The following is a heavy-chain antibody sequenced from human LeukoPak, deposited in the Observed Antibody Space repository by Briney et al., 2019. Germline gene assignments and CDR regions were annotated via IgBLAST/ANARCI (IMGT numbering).Heavy chain of an antibody. Sequence: ASVKVSCKASGYTFTSYGISWVRQAPGQGLEWMGRIIPILGIANYAQKFQGRVTITADKSTSTAYMELSSLRSEDTAVYYCARDPSGMDVWGQGTTVTVSS. V-gene: IGHV1-69*04. CDR1: GYTFTSYG. J-gene: IGHJ6*02. CDR2: IIPILGIA. CDR3: ARDPSGMDV.